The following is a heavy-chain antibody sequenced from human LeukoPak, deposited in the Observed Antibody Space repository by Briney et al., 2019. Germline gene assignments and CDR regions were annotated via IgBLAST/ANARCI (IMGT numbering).Heavy chain of an antibody. V-gene: IGHV4-30-4*07. D-gene: IGHD1-26*01. CDR3: VRGVGGEYFYFDR. CDR1: GDSISSDGHS. CDR2: IYHSGAA. Sequence: PSETLSLTCGASGDSISSDGHSWSWIRQPPGKGLEWVGYIYHSGAAYHNPSLKSRLALSVDTSSNQFSLRLRSVTAADTAVYYCVRGVGGEYFYFDRWGQGALVTVSA. J-gene: IGHJ4*02.